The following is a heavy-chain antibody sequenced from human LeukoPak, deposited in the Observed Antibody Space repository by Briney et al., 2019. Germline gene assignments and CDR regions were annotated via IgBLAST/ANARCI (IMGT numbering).Heavy chain of an antibody. J-gene: IGHJ4*02. D-gene: IGHD2-21*01. CDR2: IRYDGTDK. CDR3: APRVVVITAPFDY. V-gene: IGHV3-30*02. CDR1: GFTFSSFG. Sequence: GGSLRLSCAASGFTFSSFGMHWVRQAPGKGLEWVAFIRYDGTDKYYADSVKGRFTISRDNSKNTLYLQMNSLRPEDTAVYYCAPRVVVITAPFDYWGQGALVTVSS.